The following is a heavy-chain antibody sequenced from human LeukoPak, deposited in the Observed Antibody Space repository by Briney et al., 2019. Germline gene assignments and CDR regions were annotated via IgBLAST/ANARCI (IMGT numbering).Heavy chain of an antibody. J-gene: IGHJ6*03. D-gene: IGHD3-22*01. CDR3: ARDKYYYDSSGYSPTYYYYMDV. V-gene: IGHV3-21*01. Sequence: PGGSLRLSCAASGFTFSSYSMNWVRQAPGKGLEWVSSISSSSSSYIYYADSVKGRFTISRDNAKNSLYLQMNSLRAEDTAVYYCARDKYYYDSSGYSPTYYYYMDVWGKGTTVTVSS. CDR2: ISSSSSSYI. CDR1: GFTFSSYS.